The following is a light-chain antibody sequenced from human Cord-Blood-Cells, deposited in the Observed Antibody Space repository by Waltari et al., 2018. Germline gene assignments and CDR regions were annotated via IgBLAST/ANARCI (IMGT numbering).Light chain of an antibody. V-gene: IGLV2-14*03. Sequence: QSALTQPASVSGSPGQSITISCTGTSSDVGGYNYVSWYQQHPGKAPKLMIYDVSNLPSGVSNRFSGSKSGNTASLTISGLQAEDEADYYCSSYTSSITPYVFGTGTKVTVL. J-gene: IGLJ1*01. CDR3: SSYTSSITPYV. CDR1: SSDVGGYNY. CDR2: DVS.